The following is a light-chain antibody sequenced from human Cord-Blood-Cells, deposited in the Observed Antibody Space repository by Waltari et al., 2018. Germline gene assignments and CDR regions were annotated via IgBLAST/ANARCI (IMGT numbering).Light chain of an antibody. CDR2: DAS. Sequence: DIQMTQSPSTLSACVGDRVTITCRASQSICSWLAWYQRKPGKAPKLLIYDASSLESGVPSRFSGSGSGTEFTLTISSLQPDDFATYYCQQYNSYTFGQGTKLEIK. CDR3: QQYNSYT. CDR1: QSICSW. V-gene: IGKV1-5*01. J-gene: IGKJ2*01.